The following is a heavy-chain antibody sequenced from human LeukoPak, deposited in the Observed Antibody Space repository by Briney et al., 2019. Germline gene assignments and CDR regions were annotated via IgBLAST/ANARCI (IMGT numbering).Heavy chain of an antibody. CDR1: GFTFDDYG. CDR2: INWSGNST. J-gene: IGHJ5*02. CDR3: ARVAVGGNWFDP. V-gene: IGHV3-20*04. Sequence: GGSLRLSCVASGFTFDDYGMSWVRQGPGKGLEWVSGINWSGNSTGYGDSVKGRFTISRDNAKNSLYLQMSSLRAEDTALYYCARVAVGGNWFDPWGQGTLVTVSS. D-gene: IGHD3-10*01.